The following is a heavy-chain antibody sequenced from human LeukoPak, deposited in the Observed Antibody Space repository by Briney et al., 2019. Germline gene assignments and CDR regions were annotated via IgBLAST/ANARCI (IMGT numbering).Heavy chain of an antibody. CDR2: ISSSGSTI. CDR3: ARETMVRGVIDY. D-gene: IGHD3-10*01. Sequence: GGSLRLSCAASGFTFSSYEMNWVRQAPGKGLEWVSYISSSGSTIYYADPVKGRFTISRDNAKNSLYLQMNSLRAEDTAVYYCARETMVRGVIDYWGQGTLVTVSS. V-gene: IGHV3-48*03. CDR1: GFTFSSYE. J-gene: IGHJ4*02.